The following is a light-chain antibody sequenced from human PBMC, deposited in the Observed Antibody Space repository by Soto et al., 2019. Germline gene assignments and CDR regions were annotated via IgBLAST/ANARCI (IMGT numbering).Light chain of an antibody. J-gene: IGKJ3*01. CDR3: PQRSNCPPA. Sequence: EVVCTRVQRSLFWSPGERSTLSCRASQTVSSNYFDCYQQQPGQAPRLLIYAASTSGTGITARLSGSGSGTDFTLSISRPEPEDFAVYYCPQRSNCPPAFGPGTKVDIK. CDR1: QTVSSNY. V-gene: IGKV3D-20*02. CDR2: AAS.